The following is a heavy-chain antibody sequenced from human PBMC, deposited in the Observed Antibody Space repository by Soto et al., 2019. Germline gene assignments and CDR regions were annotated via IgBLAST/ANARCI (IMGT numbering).Heavy chain of an antibody. V-gene: IGHV4-4*07. CDR2: IYATGTT. J-gene: IGHJ5*02. Sequence: PSQPLSLTCTVAGASISDFYWSWIRKYAGKGLEWIGRIYATGTTDYNPSLKSRVMMSVDTSKKQFSLKLRSVTAADTAVYYCVRDGTKTLREWFDPWGQGISVTVS. CDR3: VRDGTKTLREWFDP. CDR1: GASISDFY. D-gene: IGHD1-1*01.